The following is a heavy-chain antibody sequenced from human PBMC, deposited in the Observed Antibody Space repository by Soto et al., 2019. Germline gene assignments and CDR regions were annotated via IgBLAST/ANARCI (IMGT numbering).Heavy chain of an antibody. CDR2: FYYSGST. J-gene: IGHJ4*02. Sequence: QLQLQESGPGLVKPSETLSLTCTVSGGSISSSSYYWGWIRQPPGKGLEWIGSFYYSGSTYYNPSPKRCVTISVDSSKNQFSLKLTSVTAADTAVYCCARHDGYEVFDYWGQGTLVTVSS. CDR1: GGSISSSSYY. D-gene: IGHD5-18*01. V-gene: IGHV4-39*01. CDR3: ARHDGYEVFDY.